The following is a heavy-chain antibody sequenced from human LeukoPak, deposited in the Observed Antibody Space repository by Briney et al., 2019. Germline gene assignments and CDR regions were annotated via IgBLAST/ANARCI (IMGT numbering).Heavy chain of an antibody. V-gene: IGHV3-21*01. Sequence: GGSLRLSCAASGFTFKDYTMDWVRQAPGKGLEWVSSISPSSTYIKYSDSVKGRFTISRDNSKNTLYLQMNSLRAEDTAVYYCARNYDFWSGPYYMDVWGKGTTVTVSS. CDR1: GFTFKDYT. D-gene: IGHD3-3*01. CDR2: ISPSSTYI. J-gene: IGHJ6*03. CDR3: ARNYDFWSGPYYMDV.